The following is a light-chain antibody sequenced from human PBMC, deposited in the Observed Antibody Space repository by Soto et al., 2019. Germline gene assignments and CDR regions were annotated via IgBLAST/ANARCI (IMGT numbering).Light chain of an antibody. J-gene: IGKJ4*01. CDR1: QSVSSY. V-gene: IGKV3-11*01. CDR2: DAS. Sequence: EIVLTPAPATLSLYPGERATLSCRGRQSVSSYLAWHQQTRGQAPRLLIYDASNAATGIPDRCSGSGSGTDITLTSSLLEPEDFAVYYRQQRSNCPLTFGGGTKVDI. CDR3: QQRSNCPLT.